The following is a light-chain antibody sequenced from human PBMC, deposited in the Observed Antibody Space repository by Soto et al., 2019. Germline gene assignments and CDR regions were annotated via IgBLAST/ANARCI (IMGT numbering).Light chain of an antibody. V-gene: IGLV1-51*01. CDR1: SSDIGNNY. CDR3: QVWDSRGDRPV. Sequence: QSVLTQPPSVSAAPGQKVTISCSGSSSDIGNNYVSWYQQLPGTAPKLLIYDNNKRPSRIPDRFSGSKSGTSATLGITGLQTGDEADYYCQVWDSRGDRPVFGGGTKVTVL. CDR2: DNN. J-gene: IGLJ2*01.